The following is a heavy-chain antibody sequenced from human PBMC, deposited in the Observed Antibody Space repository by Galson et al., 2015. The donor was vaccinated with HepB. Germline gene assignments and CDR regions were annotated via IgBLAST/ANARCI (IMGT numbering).Heavy chain of an antibody. CDR2: IGGTT. Sequence: SLRLSCAASGFTLSSYAMSWVRQAPGEGLEWVSVIGGTTYYADSVKGRFTISRDNSKNTLSLQMNSLRAEDTAVYYCAKRGSYSNNWYYFDYWGQGTLVTVSS. CDR1: GFTLSSYA. V-gene: IGHV3-23*01. D-gene: IGHD6-13*01. J-gene: IGHJ4*02. CDR3: AKRGSYSNNWYYFDY.